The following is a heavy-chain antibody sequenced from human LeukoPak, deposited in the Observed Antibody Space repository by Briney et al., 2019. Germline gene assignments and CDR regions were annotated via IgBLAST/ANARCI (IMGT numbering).Heavy chain of an antibody. CDR1: GFIFSSYE. J-gene: IGHJ5*02. Sequence: GGSLRLSCAASGFIFSSYEMNWVRQAPGKGLEWVSSISSSSSYIYYADSVKGRFTISRDNAKNSLYLQMNSLRAEDTAVYYCAGGSFFDPWGQGTLVTVSS. CDR2: ISSSSSYI. D-gene: IGHD1-26*01. CDR3: AGGSFFDP. V-gene: IGHV3-21*01.